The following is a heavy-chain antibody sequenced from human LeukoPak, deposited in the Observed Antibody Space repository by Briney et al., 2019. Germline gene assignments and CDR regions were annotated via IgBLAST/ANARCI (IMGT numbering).Heavy chain of an antibody. Sequence: PSETLSLTCSVSGGSMSPHYWSWIRQPPGKGLEWVSAISASGGSTQYADSVKGRFTASRDNSKNTMSVQMNSLRVEDTAIYYCAKEGRKTGNTYGYEYDYWGHGTLVTVSS. CDR2: ISASGGST. CDR1: GGSMSPHY. CDR3: AKEGRKTGNTYGYEYDY. V-gene: IGHV3-23*01. J-gene: IGHJ4*01. D-gene: IGHD5-18*01.